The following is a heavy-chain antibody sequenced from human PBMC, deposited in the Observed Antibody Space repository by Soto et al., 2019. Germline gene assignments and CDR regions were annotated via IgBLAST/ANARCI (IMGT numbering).Heavy chain of an antibody. J-gene: IGHJ4*02. CDR2: INTGNGNT. V-gene: IGHV1-3*04. CDR1: GYSLISFA. CDR3: ARDRRNLGINWNDAKSPFDF. Sequence: QVQLVQSGAEVRKPGASVKVSCRASGYSLISFAMHWVRQAPGQRPEWMGWINTGNGNTEYSQNFQGRVTMTRDTSASTAYMELRSLRYEDTAVHYCARDRRNLGINWNDAKSPFDFWGQGTLVTVSS. D-gene: IGHD1-1*01.